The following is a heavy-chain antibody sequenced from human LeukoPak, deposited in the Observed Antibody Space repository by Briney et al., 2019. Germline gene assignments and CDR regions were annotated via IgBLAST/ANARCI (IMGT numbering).Heavy chain of an antibody. J-gene: IGHJ4*02. Sequence: ASVKVSCKASGYSFIGYYMHWVRQAPGQGLEWMGWINPNSGGTNYAQKFQGRVTMTRDTSISTAYMELSRLRSDDTAVYYCARGSRELELHDYWGQGTLVTFTS. CDR1: GYSFIGYY. D-gene: IGHD1-7*01. CDR2: INPNSGGT. V-gene: IGHV1-2*02. CDR3: ARGSRELELHDY.